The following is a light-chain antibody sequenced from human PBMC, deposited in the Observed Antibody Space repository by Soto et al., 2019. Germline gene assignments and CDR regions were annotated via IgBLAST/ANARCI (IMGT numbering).Light chain of an antibody. Sequence: DIQMTQSPSSLSASVGDRVTITCRASQGISNYLAWYQQKPGEVPKLLVYAASTLQSGVPSRFNGSGSGTDFTLTISSLQPEDVATYYCQKYNSALALTFGGGTKVEIK. CDR2: AAS. J-gene: IGKJ4*01. V-gene: IGKV1-27*01. CDR3: QKYNSALALT. CDR1: QGISNY.